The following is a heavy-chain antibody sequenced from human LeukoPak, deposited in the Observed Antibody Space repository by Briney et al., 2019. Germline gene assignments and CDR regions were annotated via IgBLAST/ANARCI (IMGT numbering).Heavy chain of an antibody. J-gene: IGHJ4*02. V-gene: IGHV3-30-3*02. CDR2: ISYDGSNK. CDR1: GFTFSSYA. Sequence: PGRSLRLSCAASGFTFSSYAMHWVRQAPGKGLEWVAVISYDGSNKYYADSVKGRFTISRDNSKNTLYLQMNSLRAEDTAVYYCAKSERGIQLWYSPFDYWGQGTLVTVSS. CDR3: AKSERGIQLWYSPFDY. D-gene: IGHD5-18*01.